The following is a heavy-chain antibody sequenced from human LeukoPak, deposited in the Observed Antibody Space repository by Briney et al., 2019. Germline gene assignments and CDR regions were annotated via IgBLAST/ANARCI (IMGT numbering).Heavy chain of an antibody. D-gene: IGHD5-18*01. Sequence: SETLSLTCTVSGGSIINDTDCWSWIRQPAGKGLEWIGRVYTSGNTDYNPSLESRVTISVDTSKNQFSLKLSSVTAADTAIYYCARKEYTYGPFDYWGQGTLVTVSS. CDR2: VYTSGNT. J-gene: IGHJ4*02. V-gene: IGHV4-61*02. CDR3: ARKEYTYGPFDY. CDR1: GGSIINDTDC.